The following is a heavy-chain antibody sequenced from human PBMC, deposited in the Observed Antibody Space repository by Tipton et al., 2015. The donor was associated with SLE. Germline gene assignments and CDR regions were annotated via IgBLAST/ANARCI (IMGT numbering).Heavy chain of an antibody. CDR2: ITSSSGHI. D-gene: IGHD1-26*01. Sequence: SLRLSCVASGFNFRAYMMTWFRQAPGKGLEWVSSITSSSGHIFYADSVKGRFTISRDNDKNSLYLQINSLRAEDTAGYYCAKVSGQWETLDYWGQGTLVTVSS. CDR1: GFNFRAYM. V-gene: IGHV3-21*01. J-gene: IGHJ4*02. CDR3: AKVSGQWETLDY.